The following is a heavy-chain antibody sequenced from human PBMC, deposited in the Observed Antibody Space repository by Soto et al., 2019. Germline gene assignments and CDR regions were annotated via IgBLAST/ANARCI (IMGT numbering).Heavy chain of an antibody. CDR2: ISYDGSNK. D-gene: IGHD6-13*01. CDR1: GFTFSSYG. Sequence: GGSLRLSCAASGFTFSSYGMHWVRQAPGKGLEWVAVISYDGSNKYYADSVKGRFTISRDNSKNTLYLQMNSLRAEDTAVYYCAKELEREQQLDYYGMDVWGQGTTVTVSS. J-gene: IGHJ6*02. V-gene: IGHV3-30*18. CDR3: AKELEREQQLDYYGMDV.